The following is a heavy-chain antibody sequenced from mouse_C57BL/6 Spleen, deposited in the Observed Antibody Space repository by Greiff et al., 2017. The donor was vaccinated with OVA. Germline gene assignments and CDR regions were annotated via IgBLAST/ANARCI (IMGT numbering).Heavy chain of an antibody. Sequence: QVHVKQPGAELVKPGASVKLSCKASGYTFTSYWMHWVKQRPGQGLEWIGMIHPNSGSTNYNEKFKSKATLTVDKSSSTAYMQLSSLTSEDSAVYYCASPAQATNAMDYWGQGTSVTVSS. V-gene: IGHV1-64*01. D-gene: IGHD3-2*02. CDR2: IHPNSGST. J-gene: IGHJ4*01. CDR3: ASPAQATNAMDY. CDR1: GYTFTSYW.